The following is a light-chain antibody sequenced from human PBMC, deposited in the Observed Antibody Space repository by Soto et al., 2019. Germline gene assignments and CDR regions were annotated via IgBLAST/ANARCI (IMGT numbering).Light chain of an antibody. V-gene: IGLV1-40*01. J-gene: IGLJ2*01. CDR3: QPYDSRLTGSGV. CDR2: GNN. Sequence: QSVLTQPPSVSGAPGQRVTISCTGSSSNIGAGYDVHWYQQLPGTAPKLLIYGNNNRPSGVPDRFSGSKSGTSASLAITGLQAEDEADYYCQPYDSRLTGSGVFGGGTRLTVL. CDR1: SSNIGAGYD.